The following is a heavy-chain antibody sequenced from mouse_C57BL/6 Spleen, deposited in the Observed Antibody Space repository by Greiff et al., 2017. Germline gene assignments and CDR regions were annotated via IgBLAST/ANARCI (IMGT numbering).Heavy chain of an antibody. J-gene: IGHJ2*01. V-gene: IGHV10-1*01. CDR1: GFSFNTYA. Sequence: EVQLVESGGGLVQPKGSLKLSCAASGFSFNTYAMNWVRQAPGKGLEWVARIRSKSNNYATYYADSVKDRFTISREDSESMLYLQMNNLKTEDTAMYYCVRQVVANDYFDYWGQGTTLTVSS. CDR3: VRQVVANDYFDY. CDR2: IRSKSNNYAT. D-gene: IGHD1-1*01.